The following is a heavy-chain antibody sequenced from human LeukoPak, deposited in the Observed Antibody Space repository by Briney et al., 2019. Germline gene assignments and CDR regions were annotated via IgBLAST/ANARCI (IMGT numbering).Heavy chain of an antibody. CDR1: GYSFSTYW. D-gene: IGHD6-13*01. V-gene: IGHV5-51*01. Sequence: GESLKISCKGSGYSFSTYWIGWVRQMPGKGLEWMGIIYPGDSDTRYSPSFQGQVTISADKSISTAYLQWSSLKASDTAMYYCARRGVAAAGDPFDYWGQGTLSPSPQ. CDR3: ARRGVAAAGDPFDY. J-gene: IGHJ4*02. CDR2: IYPGDSDT.